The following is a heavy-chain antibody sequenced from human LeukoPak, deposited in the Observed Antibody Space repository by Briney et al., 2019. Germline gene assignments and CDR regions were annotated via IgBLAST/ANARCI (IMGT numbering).Heavy chain of an antibody. D-gene: IGHD3-10*01. Sequence: ASVKVSCKASGYTFTSYYMHWVRQAPGQGLEWMGWINPNSGGTNYAQKFQGWVTMTRDTSISTAYMELSRLRSDDTAVYYCARADGSGSFYGMDVWGQGTTVTVSS. V-gene: IGHV1-2*04. CDR2: INPNSGGT. CDR1: GYTFTSYY. J-gene: IGHJ6*02. CDR3: ARADGSGSFYGMDV.